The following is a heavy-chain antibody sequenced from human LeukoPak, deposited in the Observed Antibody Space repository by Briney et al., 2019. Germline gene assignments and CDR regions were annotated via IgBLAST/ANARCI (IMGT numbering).Heavy chain of an antibody. J-gene: IGHJ4*02. D-gene: IGHD2-2*02. Sequence: GGSLRLSCAASGFTFSSYAMSWVRQTPGKGLEWVSAISGSGGSTYYADSVKGRFTISRDNSKNTLYLQMNSLRAEDTAVYYCAKLRLYQLLYSPFDYWGQGTLVTVPS. CDR2: ISGSGGST. V-gene: IGHV3-23*01. CDR1: GFTFSSYA. CDR3: AKLRLYQLLYSPFDY.